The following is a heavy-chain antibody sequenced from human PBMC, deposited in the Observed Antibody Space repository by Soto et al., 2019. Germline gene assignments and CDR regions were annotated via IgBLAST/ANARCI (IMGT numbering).Heavy chain of an antibody. Sequence: GGSLRLSCAASGFKFSNYAMSWVRQAPGKGLEWVSLISATGGGTYYADSVKGRFTISRDNSHNTLYLQVHSLTAEDTAVYYCAKDRRAGGNSALYFDFWGQGAKVTVST. D-gene: IGHD3-16*01. CDR1: GFKFSNYA. J-gene: IGHJ4*02. CDR3: AKDRRAGGNSALYFDF. CDR2: ISATGGGT. V-gene: IGHV3-23*01.